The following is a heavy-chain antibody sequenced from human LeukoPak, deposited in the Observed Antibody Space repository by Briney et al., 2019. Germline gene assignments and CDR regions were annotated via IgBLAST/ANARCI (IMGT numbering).Heavy chain of an antibody. V-gene: IGHV1-8*01. D-gene: IGHD6-19*01. Sequence: ASVKVSCKASGYTFTTYDINWVRQATGQGLKWMGGINPNSGNTGYTQKFQGRVTMTRNTSIRTAYMELSSLRTENSAVYECASGRGSAHTENWFDPWGQGTLVIVSS. CDR2: INPNSGNT. CDR1: GYTFTTYD. J-gene: IGHJ5*02. CDR3: ASGRGSAHTENWFDP.